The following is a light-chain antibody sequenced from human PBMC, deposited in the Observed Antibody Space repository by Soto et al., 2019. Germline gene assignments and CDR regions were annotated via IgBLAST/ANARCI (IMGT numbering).Light chain of an antibody. CDR3: QTWVTGIQV. V-gene: IGLV4-69*01. Sequence: QAVLTQSPSASASLGASVKLTCTLSSGQSRYAIAWHQQRPEKGPRYLMKLNSDGSHSKGDGIPDRFSGSSSGAERYLTISSLQSEDEADYYCQTWVTGIQVFGGGTKLTVL. CDR2: LNSDGSH. CDR1: SGQSRYA. J-gene: IGLJ2*01.